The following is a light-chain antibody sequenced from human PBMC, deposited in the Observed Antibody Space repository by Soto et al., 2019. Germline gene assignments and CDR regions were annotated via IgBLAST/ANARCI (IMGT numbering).Light chain of an antibody. CDR3: QVWDRSSDRV. V-gene: IGLV1-44*01. CDR1: DSNIGSNG. J-gene: IGLJ3*02. Sequence: QSVLTQPPSASGTPGQRVTISCSGSDSNIGSNGVNWYQHLPGMAPKLLTHSNDHRPSGVADRFSGSNSGNTATLTISRVEAGDEADYYCQVWDRSSDRVFGGGTQLTVL. CDR2: SND.